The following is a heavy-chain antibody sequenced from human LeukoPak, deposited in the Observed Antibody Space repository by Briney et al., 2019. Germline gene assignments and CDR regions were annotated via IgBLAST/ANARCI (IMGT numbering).Heavy chain of an antibody. V-gene: IGHV3-23*01. CDR1: GFTFSSYA. CDR2: ISNSGGST. J-gene: IGHJ4*02. D-gene: IGHD4-17*01. CDR3: ARARRITVTMKGFDY. Sequence: PGGSLRLSCAASGFTFSSYAMSWVRQAPGKGLEWVSAISNSGGSTYYADSVKGRFTISRDNSKNTLYLQMNSLRAEDTAVYYCARARRITVTMKGFDYWGQGTLVTVSS.